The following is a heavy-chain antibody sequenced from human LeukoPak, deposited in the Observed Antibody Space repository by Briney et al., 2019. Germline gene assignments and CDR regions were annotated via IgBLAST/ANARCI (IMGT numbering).Heavy chain of an antibody. CDR1: GFTFSGYG. Sequence: GGPRSLSGEAPGFTFSGYGMKWFPKAPAKGLGWVALISPDGRDKYYGDSVKGRFTISRDNSKNTLYLQMNSPRAEDTAVYYCAKDGATTWFGEATWGQGTPVTVSS. D-gene: IGHD3-10*01. J-gene: IGHJ5*02. V-gene: IGHV3-30*18. CDR2: ISPDGRDK. CDR3: AKDGATTWFGEAT.